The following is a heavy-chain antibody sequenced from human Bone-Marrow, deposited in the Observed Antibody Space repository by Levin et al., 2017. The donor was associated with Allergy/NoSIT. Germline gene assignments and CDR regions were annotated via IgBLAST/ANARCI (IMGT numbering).Heavy chain of an antibody. CDR2: ISTYNDDT. J-gene: IGHJ4*02. CDR3: ARRGGVITPPFEF. D-gene: IGHD2/OR15-2a*01. CDR1: GYTFNSYG. V-gene: IGHV1-18*01. Sequence: ASVKVSCKASGYTFNSYGISWVRQAPGQGLEWMGWISTYNDDTKYAQKFQGRVTMTKDTSTSTAYMELRSLRSDDTAVYYCARRGGVITPPFEFWGQGTLVTVSS.